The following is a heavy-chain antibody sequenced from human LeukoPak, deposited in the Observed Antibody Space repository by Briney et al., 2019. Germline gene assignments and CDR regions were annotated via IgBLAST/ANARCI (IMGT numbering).Heavy chain of an antibody. V-gene: IGHV4-39*02. CDR3: ARDYYDFWSGYSSARTQNDAFDI. CDR1: GGSISSGSYY. Sequence: SETLSLTCTVSGGSISSGSYYWGWIRQPPGKGLEWIGSIYYSGSTYYNPSLKSRVTISVDTSKNQFSLKLSSVTAADTAVYYCARDYYDFWSGYSSARTQNDAFDIWGQGTMVTVSS. CDR2: IYYSGST. J-gene: IGHJ3*02. D-gene: IGHD3-3*01.